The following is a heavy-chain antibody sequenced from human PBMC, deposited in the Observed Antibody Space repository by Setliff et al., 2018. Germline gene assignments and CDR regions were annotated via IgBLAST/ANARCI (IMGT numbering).Heavy chain of an antibody. J-gene: IGHJ4*02. Sequence: GASVKVSCKTSGYNFITFGVNWVRQVPGQGFEWMGWISPYNGDADYAQKFQGRVTLTTDTSTGTAYMELRSLRSDDTAVYYCAKSATAFFHFNFWGQGTLVTVSS. D-gene: IGHD2-21*02. CDR3: AKSATAFFHFNF. V-gene: IGHV1-18*01. CDR2: ISPYNGDA. CDR1: GYNFITFG.